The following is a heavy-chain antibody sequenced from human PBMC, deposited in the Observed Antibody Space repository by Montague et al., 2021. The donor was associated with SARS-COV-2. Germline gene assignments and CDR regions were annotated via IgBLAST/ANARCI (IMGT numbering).Heavy chain of an antibody. CDR1: GGSFSGYY. D-gene: IGHD3-9*01. Sequence: SETLSLTCAVYGGSFSGYYWSWIRQPPGKGLEWIGEINHSGSTNYNPSLKSRVTISVDKSKNQFSLKLSSVTAADTAVYYCARERYSFSLTRGSTWFDPWGQGTLVTVSS. J-gene: IGHJ5*02. V-gene: IGHV4-34*01. CDR2: INHSGST. CDR3: ARERYSFSLTRGSTWFDP.